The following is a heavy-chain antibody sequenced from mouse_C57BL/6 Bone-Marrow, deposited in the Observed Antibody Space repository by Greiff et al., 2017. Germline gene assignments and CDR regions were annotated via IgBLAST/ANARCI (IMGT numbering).Heavy chain of an antibody. Sequence: EVQLQQSGPELVKPGASVKISCKASGYTFTDYYMNWVKQSHGKSLEWIGDINPNNGGTSYNQKLKGKATLTVDKPSSTAYMEISSLTSEDSSVYYFARDYYGSSWYFDYCGQGTSLTVSS. CDR1: GYTFTDYY. CDR2: INPNNGGT. CDR3: ARDYYGSSWYFDY. D-gene: IGHD1-1*01. V-gene: IGHV1-26*01. J-gene: IGHJ2*03.